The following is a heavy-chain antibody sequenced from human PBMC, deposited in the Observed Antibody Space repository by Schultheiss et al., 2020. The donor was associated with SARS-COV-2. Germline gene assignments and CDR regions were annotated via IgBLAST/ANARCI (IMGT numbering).Heavy chain of an antibody. J-gene: IGHJ6*02. CDR2: IIPILGIA. V-gene: IGHV1-69*02. CDR3: ARATVTTYSNYYGMDV. CDR1: GGTFSSYT. D-gene: IGHD4-17*01. Sequence: SVKVSCKASGGTFSSYTISWVRQAPGQGLEWMGRIIPILGIANYAQKFQGRVTITADKSTSTAYMELSSLRSEDTAVYYCARATVTTYSNYYGMDVWGQGTTVTVSS.